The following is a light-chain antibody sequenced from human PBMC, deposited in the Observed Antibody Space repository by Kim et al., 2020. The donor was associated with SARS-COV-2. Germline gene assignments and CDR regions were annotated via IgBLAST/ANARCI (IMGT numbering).Light chain of an antibody. CDR2: GAS. J-gene: IGKJ1*01. CDR3: QQYGSSPKGT. CDR1: QSVSSGY. V-gene: IGKV3-20*01. Sequence: QGERATLSYRASQSVSSGYLAWYQQKPGQAPRLLIYGASSRATGIPDRFSGSGSGTDFTLTISRLEPEDFAVYYCQQYGSSPKGTFGQGTKVDIK.